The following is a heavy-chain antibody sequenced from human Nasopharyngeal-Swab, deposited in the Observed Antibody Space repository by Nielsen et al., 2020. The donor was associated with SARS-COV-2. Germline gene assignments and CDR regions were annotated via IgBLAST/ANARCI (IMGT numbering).Heavy chain of an antibody. Sequence: SETLSLTCAVYGGSFSSYYWSWIRQPPGKGLEWIGEINHSGSTNYNPSLKSRVTISVDTSKNQFSLKLNSVTAADTAVYYCARGIVVDSSSWYPSYFDYWGQGTLVTVSS. CDR2: INHSGST. J-gene: IGHJ4*02. D-gene: IGHD6-13*01. V-gene: IGHV4-34*01. CDR1: GGSFSSYY. CDR3: ARGIVVDSSSWYPSYFDY.